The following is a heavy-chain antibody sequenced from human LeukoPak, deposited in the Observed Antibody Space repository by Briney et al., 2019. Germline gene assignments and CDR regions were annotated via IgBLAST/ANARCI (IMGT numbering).Heavy chain of an antibody. CDR3: ARGIASSGHRVDAFDI. J-gene: IGHJ3*02. CDR1: GYSFTSYW. CDR2: IYPGDSDT. D-gene: IGHD3-22*01. Sequence: GESLKISCKGSGYSFTSYWIGWVRQMPGKGLEWMGIIYPGDSDTRYSPSFQGQGTISADKSISTAYLQWSSLKASDTAMYYCARGIASSGHRVDAFDIWGQGTMVTVSS. V-gene: IGHV5-51*01.